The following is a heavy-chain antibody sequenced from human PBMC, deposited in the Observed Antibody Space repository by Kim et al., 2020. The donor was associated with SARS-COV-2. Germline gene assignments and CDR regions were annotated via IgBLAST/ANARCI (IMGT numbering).Heavy chain of an antibody. D-gene: IGHD6-6*01. CDR1: GFTFSSYS. Sequence: GGSLRLSCAASGFTFSSYSMNWVRQAPGKGLEWVSSISSSSSYIYYADSVKGRFTISRDNPKNSLYLQMNSLRAEDTAVYYCARDGIAARPRSEYYFDYWGQGTLVTVSS. J-gene: IGHJ4*02. V-gene: IGHV3-21*01. CDR2: ISSSSSYI. CDR3: ARDGIAARPRSEYYFDY.